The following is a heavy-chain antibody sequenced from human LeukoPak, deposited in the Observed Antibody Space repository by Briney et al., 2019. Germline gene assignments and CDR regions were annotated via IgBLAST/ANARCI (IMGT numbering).Heavy chain of an antibody. J-gene: IGHJ5*01. D-gene: IGHD3-16*01. CDR3: ARDFGAWRFDS. Sequence: ASVKVSCKASGGTFSSYAISWVRQAPGQGLEWMGGIIPIFGTANYAQKFQGRVTITADESTSTAYMELSSLRSDDTAVYYCARDFGAWRFDSWGQGTLITVSS. V-gene: IGHV1-69*13. CDR2: IIPIFGTA. CDR1: GGTFSSYA.